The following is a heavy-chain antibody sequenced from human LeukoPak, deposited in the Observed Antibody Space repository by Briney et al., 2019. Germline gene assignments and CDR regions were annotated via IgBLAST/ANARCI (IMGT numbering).Heavy chain of an antibody. CDR3: ARDLQGYYMDV. Sequence: GGSLRLSCAASRFTFSNYWMSWVRQAPGKGLEWVANIKQDGSEKYYVDSVKGRFTISRDNAKNSLYLQMNSLRAEDTAVYYCARDLQGYYMDVWGKGTTVTVSS. V-gene: IGHV3-7*01. CDR2: IKQDGSEK. CDR1: RFTFSNYW. J-gene: IGHJ6*03.